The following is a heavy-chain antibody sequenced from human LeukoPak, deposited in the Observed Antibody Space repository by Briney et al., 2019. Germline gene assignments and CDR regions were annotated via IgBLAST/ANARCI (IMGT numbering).Heavy chain of an antibody. CDR1: GYTFTSYY. J-gene: IGHJ4*02. CDR2: INPSGGST. V-gene: IGHV1-46*01. CDR3: ARAEMATVGEMGFDY. Sequence: GASVKVSCKASGYTFTSYYMHWVRQAPGQGLEWMGIINPSGGSTSYAQKFQGRVTMTRDTSTSTVYMELSSLRSEDTAVYYCARAEMATVGEMGFDYWGQGTLVTVSS. D-gene: IGHD5-24*01.